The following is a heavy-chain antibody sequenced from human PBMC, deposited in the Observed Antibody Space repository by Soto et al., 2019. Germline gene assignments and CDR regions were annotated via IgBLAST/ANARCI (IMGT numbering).Heavy chain of an antibody. Sequence: EVQLVESGGGLVQPGGSLRLSCAASGFTFSSYSMNWVRQAPGKGLEWFSYISSSSGTTYYADSVKGRFTISRDNAKNSLYLQMNSLRDEDTAVYYCARENYGDYLNWFDPWGQGTLVTVSS. J-gene: IGHJ5*02. CDR2: ISSSSGTT. D-gene: IGHD4-17*01. CDR3: ARENYGDYLNWFDP. V-gene: IGHV3-48*02. CDR1: GFTFSSYS.